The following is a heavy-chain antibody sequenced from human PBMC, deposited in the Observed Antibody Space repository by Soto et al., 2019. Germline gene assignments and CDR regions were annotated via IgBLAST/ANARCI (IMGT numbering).Heavy chain of an antibody. CDR1: GYTFTNYG. V-gene: IGHV1-18*01. J-gene: IGHJ4*02. Sequence: QVHLVQSGAEVKKPGASVKVSCKTSGYTFTNYGVIWARQSPGQGLEWMGWIRAYNGSTNYPQKLQGRVTMTTDTSTSTAYMELRSLRSDDTAVYYCARGSYYLDSWGQGTLVTVSS. CDR2: IRAYNGST. D-gene: IGHD3-10*01. CDR3: ARGSYYLDS.